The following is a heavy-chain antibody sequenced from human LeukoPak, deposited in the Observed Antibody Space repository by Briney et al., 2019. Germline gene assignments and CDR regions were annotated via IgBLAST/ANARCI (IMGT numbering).Heavy chain of an antibody. D-gene: IGHD4/OR15-4a*01. CDR2: FYASGTT. V-gene: IGHV4-4*07. CDR1: GGSIVSHY. J-gene: IGHJ3*02. CDR3: AKVMTMVVHVFDI. Sequence: SETLSLTCTVSGGSIVSHYWNWIRQPAGRGLEWIGRFYASGTTNTSPSLKSRVTISVDTSKNQFSLKLTSVTAADTAVYYCAKVMTMVVHVFDIWGQGTMVTVSS.